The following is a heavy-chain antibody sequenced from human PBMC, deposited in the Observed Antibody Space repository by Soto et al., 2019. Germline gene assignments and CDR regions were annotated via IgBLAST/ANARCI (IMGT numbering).Heavy chain of an antibody. CDR2: IKQDGSER. Sequence: GGSLRLSCAASGFSLSGYWMNWVRQAPGRGLEWVAIIKQDGSERYYVDSVKGRFTVSRDNAKNSLYLQMSSLRVEDTALYYCARSSGWLHDYWGQGTLVTVSS. CDR3: ARSSGWLHDY. CDR1: GFSLSGYW. D-gene: IGHD6-19*01. J-gene: IGHJ4*02. V-gene: IGHV3-7*01.